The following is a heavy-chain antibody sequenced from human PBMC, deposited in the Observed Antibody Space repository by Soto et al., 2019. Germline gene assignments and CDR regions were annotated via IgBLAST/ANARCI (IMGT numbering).Heavy chain of an antibody. J-gene: IGHJ4*02. D-gene: IGHD2-21*02. CDR1: GYTFTSYA. Sequence: QVQLVQSGAEVKKPGASVKVFCKASGYTFTSYAMHWVRQAPGQRLEWMGWINAGNGNTKYSQKFQGRVTITRDTSASTAYMELSSLRSEDTAVYYCARGAAYCGGDCHWTYWGQGTLVTVSS. CDR2: INAGNGNT. V-gene: IGHV1-3*01. CDR3: ARGAAYCGGDCHWTY.